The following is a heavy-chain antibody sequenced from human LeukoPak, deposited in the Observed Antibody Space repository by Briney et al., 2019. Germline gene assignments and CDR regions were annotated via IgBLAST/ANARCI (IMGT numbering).Heavy chain of an antibody. V-gene: IGHV3-30*04. D-gene: IGHD6-19*01. Sequence: GRSPRLSRAPSLLTLSSYPMQWVRQPPGRGVECVAVISYDGSNKYYTNSVTGRFTISSDNSKNTLYLEKNSLRAEDTAVYSGARDRISGGGWSPGVDLWGQGTLVAVST. CDR1: LLTLSSYP. J-gene: IGHJ4*02. CDR3: ARDRISGGGWSPGVDL. CDR2: ISYDGSNK.